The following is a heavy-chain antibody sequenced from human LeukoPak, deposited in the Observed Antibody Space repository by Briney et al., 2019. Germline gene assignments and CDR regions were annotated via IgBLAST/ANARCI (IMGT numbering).Heavy chain of an antibody. Sequence: GGSLRLSCAASGFTFSSYAMSWVRQAPGKGLVWVSRINTDGSSTSYADSVKGRFTISRDNAKNTLYLQMNSLRAEDTAVYYCARARFGGATLGYWGQGTLVTVSS. CDR2: INTDGSST. CDR3: ARARFGGATLGY. CDR1: GFTFSSYA. J-gene: IGHJ4*02. V-gene: IGHV3-74*01. D-gene: IGHD1-26*01.